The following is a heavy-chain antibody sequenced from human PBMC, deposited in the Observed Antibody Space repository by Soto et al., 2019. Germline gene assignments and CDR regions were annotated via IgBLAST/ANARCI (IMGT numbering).Heavy chain of an antibody. CDR1: GFTFSSYA. CDR2: ISGSGGST. V-gene: IGHV3-23*01. J-gene: IGHJ4*02. D-gene: IGHD6-13*01. CDR3: AKVERVAYSSSGYFDY. Sequence: GGSLRLSCAASGFTFSSYAMSWVRQAPGKGLEWVSAISGSGGSTYYADSVKGRFTISRDNSKNKLYLQMNSLRAEDTAVYYCAKVERVAYSSSGYFDYWGQGTLVTVSS.